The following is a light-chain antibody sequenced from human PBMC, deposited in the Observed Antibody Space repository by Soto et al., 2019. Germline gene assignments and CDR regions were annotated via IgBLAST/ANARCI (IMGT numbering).Light chain of an antibody. Sequence: QSALTQPASVSGSPGQSITISCTGTSSDIGGYNYVSWYQQHPGKAPKLMIYEVSNRPSGVSNRFSGSKSGNTASLTISGLQAEDEADYYRSSYTSSTPYVVFGGGTKLTV. V-gene: IGLV2-14*01. CDR3: SSYTSSTPYVV. CDR2: EVS. J-gene: IGLJ2*01. CDR1: SSDIGGYNY.